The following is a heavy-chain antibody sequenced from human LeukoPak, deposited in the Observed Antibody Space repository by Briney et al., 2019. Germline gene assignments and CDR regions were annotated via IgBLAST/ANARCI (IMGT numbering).Heavy chain of an antibody. V-gene: IGHV3-48*01. CDR2: ISSSSSTI. J-gene: IGHJ4*02. CDR3: AKYSDDYVWGTYRLMNFDY. Sequence: GGSLRLSCAASGFTFSSYGMHWVRQAPGKGLEWVSYISSSSSTIYYADSVKGRFTISRDNAKNSLYLQMNSLRAEDTAVYYCAKYSDDYVWGTYRLMNFDYWGQGTLVSVSS. CDR1: GFTFSSYG. D-gene: IGHD3-16*02.